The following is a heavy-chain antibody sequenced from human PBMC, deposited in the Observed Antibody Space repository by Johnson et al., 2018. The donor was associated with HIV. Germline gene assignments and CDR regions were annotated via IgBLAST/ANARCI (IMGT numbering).Heavy chain of an antibody. D-gene: IGHD3-3*01. CDR3: AKAFWSGYYPHAFDI. CDR2: ISSSGTII. Sequence: VQLVESGGVVVQPGGSLRLSCAASGFTFDDYAMHWVRQAPGKGLEWVSLISSSGTIIYYADSVKGRFTISRDNSKNSLYLQMNSLRAEDTALYYCAKAFWSGYYPHAFDIWGQGTMVTVSS. CDR1: GFTFDDYA. J-gene: IGHJ3*02. V-gene: IGHV3-43D*04.